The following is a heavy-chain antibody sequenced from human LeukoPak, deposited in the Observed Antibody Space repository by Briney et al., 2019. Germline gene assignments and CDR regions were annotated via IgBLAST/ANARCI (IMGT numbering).Heavy chain of an antibody. V-gene: IGHV6-1*01. D-gene: IGHD5-12*01. CDR1: GDSVSSNSAA. Sequence: SQTLSLTCAISGDSVSSNSAAWNWIRQSPSRGLEWLGRTYYRSKWYNDYAVSVKSRITINPDTSKNQFSLQLNAVTPEDTAVYYCARDQRFTDIVAMGARAGYYYYGMDVWGQGTTVTVSS. J-gene: IGHJ6*02. CDR2: TYYRSKWYN. CDR3: ARDQRFTDIVAMGARAGYYYYGMDV.